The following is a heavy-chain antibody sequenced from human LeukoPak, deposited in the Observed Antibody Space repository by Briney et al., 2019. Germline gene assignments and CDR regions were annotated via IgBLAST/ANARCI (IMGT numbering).Heavy chain of an antibody. Sequence: SETLSLTCTVSGGSISSSSYYWGWIRQPPGKGLEWIGSIYYSGSTYYNPSLKSRVTISVDTSKNQFSLKLSSVTAADTAVYYCARQEGPFDPWGQGTLVTVSS. J-gene: IGHJ5*02. CDR3: ARQEGPFDP. V-gene: IGHV4-39*01. CDR2: IYYSGST. CDR1: GGSISSSSYY.